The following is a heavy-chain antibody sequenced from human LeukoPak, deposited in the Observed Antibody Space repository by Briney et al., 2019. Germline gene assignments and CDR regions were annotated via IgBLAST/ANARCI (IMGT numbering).Heavy chain of an antibody. CDR2: IDHSGST. CDR3: ARGPIVGGNDY. V-gene: IGHV4-34*01. CDR1: GGSFSGYY. Sequence: KPSETLSLTCAVYGGSFSGYYWSWIRQPPGKGLEWIGKIDHSGSTNYNPSLKSRVTISVDTSKNQFSLKLSSVTAADTAVYYCARGPIVGGNDYWGQGTLVTVSS. J-gene: IGHJ4*02. D-gene: IGHD1-26*01.